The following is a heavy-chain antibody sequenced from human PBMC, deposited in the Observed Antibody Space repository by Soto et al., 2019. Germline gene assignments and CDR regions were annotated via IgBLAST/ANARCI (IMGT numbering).Heavy chain of an antibody. CDR1: GGTFSSYA. V-gene: IGHV1-69*13. Sequence: SVKVSCKASGGTFSSYAISWVRQAPGQGLEWMGGIIPIFGTANYAQKFQGRVTITADESTSTAYMELSSLRSEDTAVYYCASAPRSDPVPSPNYGMDVWGQGTTVTVSS. CDR3: ASAPRSDPVPSPNYGMDV. CDR2: IIPIFGTA. J-gene: IGHJ6*02.